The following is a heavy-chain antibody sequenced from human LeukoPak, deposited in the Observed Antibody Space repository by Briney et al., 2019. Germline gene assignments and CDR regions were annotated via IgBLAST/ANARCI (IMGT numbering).Heavy chain of an antibody. CDR3: AGLRYYDYVY. Sequence: SETLSLTCTVSGYSISSGYYWGWIRQPPGKGLEWIGSIYHSGSTYYNPSLKSRVTISVDTSKNQFSLKLSSVTAADTAVYYCAGLRYYDYVYWGQGTLVTVSS. D-gene: IGHD3-16*01. V-gene: IGHV4-38-2*02. J-gene: IGHJ4*02. CDR1: GYSISSGYY. CDR2: IYHSGST.